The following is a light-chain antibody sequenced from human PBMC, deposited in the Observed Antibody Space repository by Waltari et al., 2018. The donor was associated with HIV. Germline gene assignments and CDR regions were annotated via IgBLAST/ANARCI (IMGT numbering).Light chain of an antibody. CDR2: QDN. CDR1: ALGDKY. V-gene: IGLV3-1*01. Sequence: SYEVTPPPSVSVSPGQKATITCSGYALGDKYTLWYQQKPGQSPLLVIYQDNKRPSGIPERFSGSSSGHTATLTISGTLPMDEADYYCQAWGSTTSGVFGRGTRLTVL. CDR3: QAWGSTTSGV. J-gene: IGLJ3*02.